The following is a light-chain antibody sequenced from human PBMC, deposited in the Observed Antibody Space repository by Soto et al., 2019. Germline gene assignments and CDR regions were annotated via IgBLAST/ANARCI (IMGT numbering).Light chain of an antibody. J-gene: IGKJ1*01. Sequence: DIQMTQSPSSLSASVGDRVTITCRASQGISTYLLWYQQRQGRAPKLLIYDASSSLSGVPSRFSGSGSGTDFTLTISSLQPEDFATYYCQQSYTTPPTFGQGTKVEI. CDR1: QGISTY. CDR3: QQSYTTPPT. CDR2: DAS. V-gene: IGKV1-39*01.